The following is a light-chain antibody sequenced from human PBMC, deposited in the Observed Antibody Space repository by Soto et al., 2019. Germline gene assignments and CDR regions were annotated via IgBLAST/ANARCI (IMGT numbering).Light chain of an antibody. J-gene: IGLJ2*01. CDR2: DVN. CDR1: ISDVGGSDY. V-gene: IGLV2-11*01. CDR3: CSCAGSPP. Sequence: QSVLTQPRSVSGSPGQSVAISCTGSISDVGGSDYVSWYQQHPGKASRLIIYDVNKRPSGVPDRFSGSKSGNTASLIISGLQAEDEADYYCCSCAGSPPFGGGTQLTVL.